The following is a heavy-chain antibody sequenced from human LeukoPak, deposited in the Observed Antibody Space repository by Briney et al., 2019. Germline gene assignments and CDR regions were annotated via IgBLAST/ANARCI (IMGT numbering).Heavy chain of an antibody. Sequence: ASVKVSCKASGYTFTSYGIGWVRQAPGQGLEWMGWISAYNGNTNYAQKLQGRVTMTTDTSTSTAYMELRSLRSDDTAVYYCARDGAPAAIKVIDYWGQGTLVTVSS. CDR2: ISAYNGNT. CDR3: ARDGAPAAIKVIDY. V-gene: IGHV1-18*01. D-gene: IGHD2-2*02. CDR1: GYTFTSYG. J-gene: IGHJ4*02.